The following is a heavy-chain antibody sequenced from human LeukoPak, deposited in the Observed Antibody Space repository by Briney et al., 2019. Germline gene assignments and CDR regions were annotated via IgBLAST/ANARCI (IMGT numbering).Heavy chain of an antibody. V-gene: IGHV4-34*01. CDR3: ARATASGSGRAYDH. CDR2: IHHNGGT. J-gene: IGHJ4*02. D-gene: IGHD3-10*01. Sequence: SETLSLTCAVYGESMIGHYWTWIRQPPGKRLEWIGEIHHNGGTNSNPSLKNRVTMSIDMSKNQFSLKLNSVTAADTAVYYCARATASGSGRAYDHWAQGNLVPVSS. CDR1: GESMIGHY.